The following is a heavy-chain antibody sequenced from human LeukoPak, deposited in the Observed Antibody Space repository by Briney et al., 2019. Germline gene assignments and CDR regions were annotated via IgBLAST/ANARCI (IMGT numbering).Heavy chain of an antibody. V-gene: IGHV3-7*01. Sequence: PGGSLRLSCAASGFTSSSYWMSWVRQAPGKGLEWVANIKQDGSEKYYVDSVKGRFTISRDNAKNSLYLQMNSLRVEDTAVYYCARERLGELLTFDYWGQGTLVTVSS. D-gene: IGHD1-26*01. CDR3: ARERLGELLTFDY. CDR1: GFTSSSYW. CDR2: IKQDGSEK. J-gene: IGHJ4*02.